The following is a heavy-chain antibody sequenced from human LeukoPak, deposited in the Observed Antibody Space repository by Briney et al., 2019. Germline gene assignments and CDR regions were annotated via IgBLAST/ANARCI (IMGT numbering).Heavy chain of an antibody. CDR2: SKSKTDGGTT. D-gene: IGHD3-22*01. J-gene: IGHJ4*02. Sequence: GGSLRLSCAASGFTFSNVWMYWVRQAPGKGLEWVGRSKSKTDGGTTDYAAPVKGRFTISRDDSKNTLYLEMNSLRTEDTGVYYCTTRGASGYLVYWGQGTLVTVSS. V-gene: IGHV3-15*01. CDR1: GFTFSNVW. CDR3: TTRGASGYLVY.